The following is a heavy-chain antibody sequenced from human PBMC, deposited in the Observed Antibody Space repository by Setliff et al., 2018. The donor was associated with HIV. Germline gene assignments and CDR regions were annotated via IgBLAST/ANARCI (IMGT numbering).Heavy chain of an antibody. CDR1: GYTFTSYY. CDR3: ARDLYYYGSGSPNYYYYYGMDV. CDR2: INPSGGST. J-gene: IGHJ6*02. V-gene: IGHV1-46*01. D-gene: IGHD3-10*01. Sequence: ASVKVSCKASGYTFTSYYMHWVRQAPGQGLEWMGIINPSGGSTSYAQKFQGRVTMTRDTFTSTVYMELSSLRSEDTAVYYCARDLYYYGSGSPNYYYYYGMDVWGQGTTVTVSS.